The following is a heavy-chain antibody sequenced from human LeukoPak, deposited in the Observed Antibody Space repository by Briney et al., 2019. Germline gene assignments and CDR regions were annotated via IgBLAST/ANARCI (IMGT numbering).Heavy chain of an antibody. Sequence: PGGSLRLSCAASGFTFSTFWMHWVRQAPGKGLVWVSRVSDDGSTTTYADSVKGRFTISRDNAKNTLYLQMNSLRPEDTAVYYCVRHNAVRAFDIWGQGTMVIVSS. CDR1: GFTFSTFW. J-gene: IGHJ3*02. V-gene: IGHV3-74*03. CDR3: VRHNAVRAFDI. CDR2: VSDDGSTT. D-gene: IGHD1-1*01.